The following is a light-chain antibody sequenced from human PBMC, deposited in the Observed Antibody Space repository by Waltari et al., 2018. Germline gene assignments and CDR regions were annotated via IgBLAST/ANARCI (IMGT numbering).Light chain of an antibody. CDR1: RSDVGGYHY. Sequence: QSALTQPASVSGSPGQSITISCTGTRSDVGGYHYVSWYQQHPGKAPKLMIYDVSTRPSGVSNRFSGSKSVNTASLTISGLQAEDEADYYCISYTSSSLVVFGGGTKLTVL. J-gene: IGLJ2*01. CDR2: DVS. CDR3: ISYTSSSLVV. V-gene: IGLV2-14*01.